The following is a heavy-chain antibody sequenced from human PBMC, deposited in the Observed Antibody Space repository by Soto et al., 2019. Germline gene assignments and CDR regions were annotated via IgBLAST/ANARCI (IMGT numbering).Heavy chain of an antibody. D-gene: IGHD1-26*01. CDR3: ARSEATGLDY. CDR1: GGSMTSSNW. V-gene: IGHV4-4*02. J-gene: IGHJ4*02. Sequence: SETLSLTCTVSGGSMTSSNWWNWVRQSPGKGLEWIGEAHHSGRTNYNPSLKSRVTISVDKSKNHCSLKLSSVTAADTAVYYCARSEATGLDYWGQGTLVTVSS. CDR2: AHHSGRT.